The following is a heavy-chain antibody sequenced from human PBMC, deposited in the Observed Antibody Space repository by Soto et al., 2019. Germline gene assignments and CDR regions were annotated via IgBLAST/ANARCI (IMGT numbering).Heavy chain of an antibody. CDR3: AKDYPEMSGWYLSWYFDL. CDR1: GFTFSSYA. J-gene: IGHJ2*01. Sequence: GGSLRLSCAASGFTFSSYAMSWVRQAPGKGLEWVSAISGSGGSTYYADSVKGRFTISRDNSKNTLYLQMNSLRAEDTAVYYCAKDYPEMSGWYLSWYFDLWGRGTLVTVSS. D-gene: IGHD6-19*01. V-gene: IGHV3-23*01. CDR2: ISGSGGST.